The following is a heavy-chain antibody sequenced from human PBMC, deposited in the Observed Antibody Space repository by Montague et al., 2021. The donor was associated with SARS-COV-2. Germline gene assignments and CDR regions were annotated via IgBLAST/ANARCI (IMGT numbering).Heavy chain of an antibody. V-gene: IGHV4-39*01. CDR1: GGSISSSSYY. CDR3: ASMVRAQVYYFDY. Sequence: SETLSLTCPVSGGSISSSSYYWGWIRQPPGKGLEWIGSIFYSGSTDYXXXLKSRVTISVDTSKNQFSLKLSSVTAADTAVYYCASMVRAQVYYFDYWGQGTLVTVSS. D-gene: IGHD3-10*01. CDR2: IFYSGST. J-gene: IGHJ4*02.